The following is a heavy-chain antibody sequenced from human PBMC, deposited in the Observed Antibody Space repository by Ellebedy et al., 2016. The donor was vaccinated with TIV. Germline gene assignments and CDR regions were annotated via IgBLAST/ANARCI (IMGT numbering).Heavy chain of an antibody. Sequence: GSLRLSXTVSGGSISSSSYYWGWIRQPPGKGLEWIGSIYYSGSTYYNPSLKSRVTISVDKSKNQFSLKLSSVTAADTAVYYCARVRDQWEDAFDIWGQGTMVTVSS. CDR1: GGSISSSSYY. J-gene: IGHJ3*02. CDR2: IYYSGST. V-gene: IGHV4-39*07. D-gene: IGHD1-26*01. CDR3: ARVRDQWEDAFDI.